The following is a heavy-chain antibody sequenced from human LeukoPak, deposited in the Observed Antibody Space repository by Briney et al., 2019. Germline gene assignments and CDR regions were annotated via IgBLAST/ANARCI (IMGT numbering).Heavy chain of an antibody. J-gene: IGHJ4*02. CDR2: IYYSGST. Sequence: PSETLSLTCTVSGGSISSSSYYWGWIRQPPGKGLEWIGSIYYSGSTYYNPSLKSRVTISVDTSKNQFSLKLSSVTAADTAVYYCARTITVTTVQYYFDYWGQGTLVTVSS. D-gene: IGHD4-11*01. V-gene: IGHV4-39*01. CDR1: GGSISSSSYY. CDR3: ARTITVTTVQYYFDY.